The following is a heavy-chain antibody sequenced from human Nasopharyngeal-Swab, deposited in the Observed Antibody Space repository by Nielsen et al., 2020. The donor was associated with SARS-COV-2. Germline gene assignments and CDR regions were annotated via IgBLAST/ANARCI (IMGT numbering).Heavy chain of an antibody. Sequence: PGKGLEWVSGISWNSGSIGYADSVKGRFTISRDNAKNSLYPQMNSLRAEDTALYYCAKVVAAHYYYYGMDVWGQGTTVTVSS. V-gene: IGHV3-9*01. D-gene: IGHD2-15*01. CDR3: AKVVAAHYYYYGMDV. J-gene: IGHJ6*02. CDR2: ISWNSGSI.